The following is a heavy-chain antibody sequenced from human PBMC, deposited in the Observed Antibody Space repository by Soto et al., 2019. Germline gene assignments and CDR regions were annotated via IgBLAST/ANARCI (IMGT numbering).Heavy chain of an antibody. J-gene: IGHJ4*02. CDR3: ANKYGDYPY. Sequence: QEQLVESGGGVVQPGRSLRLSCAASGFTFSSYGMHWVRQAPGKGLEWVAVISYDGSNKYYADSVKGRFTISRDNSKSTLYLQMNSLRAEDTAVHYCANKYGDYPYWGQGTLVTVSS. D-gene: IGHD4-17*01. CDR2: ISYDGSNK. V-gene: IGHV3-30*18. CDR1: GFTFSSYG.